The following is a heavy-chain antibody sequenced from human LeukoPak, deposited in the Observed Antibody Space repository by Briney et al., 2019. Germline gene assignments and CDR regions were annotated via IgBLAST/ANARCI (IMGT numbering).Heavy chain of an antibody. J-gene: IGHJ4*02. CDR2: ISGSGGST. V-gene: IGHV3-23*01. CDR1: GFTFSSYA. D-gene: IGHD5-18*01. CDR3: AKARGYSYGDSFDY. Sequence: GGSLRLSCAASGFTFSSYAMSWVRQAPGKGLEWVSAISGSGGSTYYADSVKGRFTNSRDNSKNTLYLQMNSLRAEDTAVDYCAKARGYSYGDSFDYWGQGTLVTVSS.